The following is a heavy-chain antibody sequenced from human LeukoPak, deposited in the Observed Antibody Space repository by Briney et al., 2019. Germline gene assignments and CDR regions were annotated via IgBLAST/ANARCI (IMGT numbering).Heavy chain of an antibody. CDR2: ISSSSSYT. V-gene: IGHV3-11*06. CDR1: GFTFSDYY. D-gene: IGHD3-9*01. J-gene: IGHJ4*02. Sequence: GGSLRLSCAASGFTFSDYYMSWIRQAPGKGLEWVPYISSSSSYTNYADSVKGRFTISRDNAKNSLYLQMNSLRAEDTAVYYCARGGGLILRYFDWLFAYYFDYWGQGTLVTVSS. CDR3: ARGGGLILRYFDWLFAYYFDY.